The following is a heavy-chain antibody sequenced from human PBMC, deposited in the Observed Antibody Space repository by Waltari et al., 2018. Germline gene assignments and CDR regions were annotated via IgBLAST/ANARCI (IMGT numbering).Heavy chain of an antibody. Sequence: EVQLLESGGGLVQPGGSLRLSCAASGFTFSSYAMSWVSQAPGMGLGWVSAISGSGGSTSYADSVKGLFTISRDNSKNTLYLQMNSLRAEDTAVYYCAVDYGGNGGFDYWGQGTLVTVSS. D-gene: IGHD4-17*01. CDR3: AVDYGGNGGFDY. V-gene: IGHV3-23*01. J-gene: IGHJ4*02. CDR2: ISGSGGST. CDR1: GFTFSSYA.